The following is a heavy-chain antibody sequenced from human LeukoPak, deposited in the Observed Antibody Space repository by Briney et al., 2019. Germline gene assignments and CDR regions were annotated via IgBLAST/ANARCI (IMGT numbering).Heavy chain of an antibody. CDR2: ISSSGSTI. CDR3: TTEEYSGSYFDYYFYMDV. J-gene: IGHJ6*03. CDR1: GFTFSDYY. D-gene: IGHD1-26*01. V-gene: IGHV3-11*01. Sequence: GGSLRLSCAASGFTFSDYYMSWIRQAPGKGLEWVSYISSSGSTIYYADSVKGRFTISRDDSKNTLYLQMNSLKTEDTAVYYCTTEEYSGSYFDYYFYMDVWGKGTTVTVSS.